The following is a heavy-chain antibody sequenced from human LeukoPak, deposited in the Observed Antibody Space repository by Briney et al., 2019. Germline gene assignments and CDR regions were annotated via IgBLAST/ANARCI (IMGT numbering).Heavy chain of an antibody. Sequence: PSETLSLTCSVSGGSISSGDYYWSWIRQPPGKGLEWIGYIYYSGSTHYNPSLKSRVTISVDTSKNQFSLKLSSVTAADTAVYYCARYYGGNSNFDYWGQGTLVTVSS. CDR1: GGSISSGDYY. CDR3: ARYYGGNSNFDY. J-gene: IGHJ4*02. D-gene: IGHD4-23*01. V-gene: IGHV4-30-4*01. CDR2: IYYSGST.